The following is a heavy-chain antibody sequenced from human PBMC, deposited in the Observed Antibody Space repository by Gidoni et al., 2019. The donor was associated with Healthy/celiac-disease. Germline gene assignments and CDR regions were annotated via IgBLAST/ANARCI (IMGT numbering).Heavy chain of an antibody. V-gene: IGHV3-23*01. D-gene: IGHD5-18*01. CDR2: ISGSGGST. CDR3: AKDSEDTAMVNYWSFDY. Sequence: EVQLLESGGGLVQPGGSLRLSCAASGFTFSSYAMSWVRQAPGKGLEWVSAISGSGGSTYYADSVKGRFTISRDNSKNTLYLQMNSLRAEDTAVYYCAKDSEDTAMVNYWSFDYWGQGTLVTVSS. J-gene: IGHJ4*02. CDR1: GFTFSSYA.